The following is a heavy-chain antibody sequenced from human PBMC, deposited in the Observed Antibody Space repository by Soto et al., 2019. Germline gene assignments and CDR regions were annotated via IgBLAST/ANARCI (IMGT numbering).Heavy chain of an antibody. CDR2: ISSSSSTI. D-gene: IGHD2-15*01. Sequence: GGSLRLSCAASGFTFSSYSMNWVRQAPGKGLEWVSYISSSSSTIYYADSVKGRFTISRDNAKNTLYLQRNSLRDEDTAGYDCATLATVLICSGGSCYAFDIWGQGTMVTVSS. CDR3: ATLATVLICSGGSCYAFDI. V-gene: IGHV3-48*02. J-gene: IGHJ3*02. CDR1: GFTFSSYS.